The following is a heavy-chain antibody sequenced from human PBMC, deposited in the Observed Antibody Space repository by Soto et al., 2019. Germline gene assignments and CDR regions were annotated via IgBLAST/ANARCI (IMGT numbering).Heavy chain of an antibody. CDR1: GYTFTSYY. V-gene: IGHV1-46*01. Sequence: ASVKVSCKASGYTFTSYYMHWVRQAPGQGLEWMGIINPSGGSTSYAQKFQGRVTMTRDTSTSTVYMELRSLRSEDTAVYYCARDRYREYYDSSGSPCYWGQGTLVTVSS. CDR3: ARDRYREYYDSSGSPCY. J-gene: IGHJ4*02. D-gene: IGHD3-22*01. CDR2: INPSGGST.